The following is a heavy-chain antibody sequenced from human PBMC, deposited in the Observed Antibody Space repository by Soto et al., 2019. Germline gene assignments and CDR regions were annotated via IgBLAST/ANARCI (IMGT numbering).Heavy chain of an antibody. V-gene: IGHV3-30*03. CDR3: ARSPQPTRGIHWYFDL. J-gene: IGHJ2*01. Sequence: QVQLVESGGGVVQPGRSLGLSCAASGFTFNTYGMHWVRQAPGKGLEWVAAISYDGIYQYYADSVKGRFTISRDNSKNTISVQMNSLRAENTAVYYCARSPQPTRGIHWYFDLWGRGILVTVTS. CDR1: GFTFNTYG. CDR2: ISYDGIYQ. D-gene: IGHD2-2*01.